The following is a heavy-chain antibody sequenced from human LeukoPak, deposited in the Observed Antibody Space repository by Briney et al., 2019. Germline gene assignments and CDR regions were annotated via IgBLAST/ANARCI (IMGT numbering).Heavy chain of an antibody. Sequence: SVKVSCKASGGTFSSYAISWVRQAPGQGLEWMGRIIPILGIANYAQKFQGRVTITADKSTSTAYMELSSLRSDDTAVYYCARCSSGWYVYYYYGMDVWGQGTTVTVSS. J-gene: IGHJ6*02. V-gene: IGHV1-69*04. D-gene: IGHD6-19*01. CDR1: GGTFSSYA. CDR2: IIPILGIA. CDR3: ARCSSGWYVYYYYGMDV.